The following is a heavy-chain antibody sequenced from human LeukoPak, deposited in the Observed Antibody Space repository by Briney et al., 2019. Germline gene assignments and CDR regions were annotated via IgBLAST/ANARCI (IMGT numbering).Heavy chain of an antibody. CDR1: GGTFSSYA. CDR3: ARVNRDCSSTSCYHYFDY. Sequence: SVKVSCKASGGTFSSYAISWVRQAPGQGLEWMGGIFPIFGTANYAQKFQGRVTITADESTSTAYMELSSLRSEDTAVYYCARVNRDCSSTSCYHYFDYWGQGTLVAVSS. CDR2: IFPIFGTA. D-gene: IGHD2-2*01. V-gene: IGHV1-69*13. J-gene: IGHJ4*02.